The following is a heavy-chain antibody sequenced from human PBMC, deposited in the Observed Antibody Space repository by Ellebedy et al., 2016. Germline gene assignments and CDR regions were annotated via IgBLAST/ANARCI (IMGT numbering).Heavy chain of an antibody. CDR1: GLPLSGTW. V-gene: IGHV3-7*01. J-gene: IGHJ5*02. CDR3: ARNTWIQRKDWFDP. D-gene: IGHD5-18*01. CDR2: INPDGSDK. Sequence: GESLKISCAVSGLPLSGTWMSWVRQAPGKGLEWVANINPDGSDKQLVDSVKGRFTISRDNAKNSLSLQMNSLRVEDTAVYYCARNTWIQRKDWFDPWGQGTLVTVSS.